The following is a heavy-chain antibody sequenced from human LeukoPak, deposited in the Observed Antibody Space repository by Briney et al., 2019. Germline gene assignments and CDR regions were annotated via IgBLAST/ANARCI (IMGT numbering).Heavy chain of an antibody. V-gene: IGHV4-30-4*01. J-gene: IGHJ4*02. CDR3: ARVRCSGGSCYLLDY. CDR1: GGSISSGDYY. D-gene: IGHD2-15*01. CDR2: IYYSGST. Sequence: PSQTLSLTCTVSGGSISSGDYYWSWIRQPPGKGLEWIGYIYYSGSTYYNPSLKSRVTISVDTSKNQFSLKLSSVTAADTAVYYRARVRCSGGSCYLLDYWGQGTLVTVSS.